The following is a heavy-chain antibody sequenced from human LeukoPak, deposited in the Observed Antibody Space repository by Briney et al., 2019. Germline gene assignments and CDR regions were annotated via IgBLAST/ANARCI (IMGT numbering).Heavy chain of an antibody. CDR3: ARATKDGGSLPPGDY. J-gene: IGHJ4*02. D-gene: IGHD1-26*01. V-gene: IGHV1-2*02. Sequence: ASVKVSCKASGYIFTGYKIHWVRQARGQGLEWMGWINPDTGGTNYAQNLQGRVSMNRDTSISTTYLELSRLESDDTAVYYCARATKDGGSLPPGDYWGQGTLVTVSS. CDR1: GYIFTGYK. CDR2: INPDTGGT.